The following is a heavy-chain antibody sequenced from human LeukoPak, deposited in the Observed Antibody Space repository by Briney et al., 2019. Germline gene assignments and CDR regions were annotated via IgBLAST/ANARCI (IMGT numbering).Heavy chain of an antibody. V-gene: IGHV3-30*03. Sequence: GGSLRLSCAASGFTFSSYGMHWVRQAPGKGLEWVAVISYDGSNKYYADSVKGRFTISRDNSKNTLYLQMSSLRAEDTAVYYCARGYGSYYYYYMDVWGKGTTVTVSS. D-gene: IGHD1-1*01. CDR2: ISYDGSNK. CDR1: GFTFSSYG. J-gene: IGHJ6*03. CDR3: ARGYGSYYYYYMDV.